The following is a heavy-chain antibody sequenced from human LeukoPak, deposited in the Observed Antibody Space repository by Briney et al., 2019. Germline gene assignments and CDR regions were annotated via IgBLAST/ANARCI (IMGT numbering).Heavy chain of an antibody. Sequence: PGGSLRLSCAASGFTFDDYAMHWVRQAPGKGLEWVSGISWNSGSIGYADSVKGRFTISRDNAKNSLYLQMNSLRAEDTALYYCAKESGDCWGQGTLVTVSS. CDR2: ISWNSGSI. CDR3: AKESGDC. J-gene: IGHJ4*02. CDR1: GFTFDDYA. D-gene: IGHD6-25*01. V-gene: IGHV3-9*01.